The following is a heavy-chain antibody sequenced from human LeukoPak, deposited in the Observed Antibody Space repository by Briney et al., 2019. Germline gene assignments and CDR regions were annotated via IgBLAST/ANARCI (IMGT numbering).Heavy chain of an antibody. CDR3: AKAAAGTPVYYYYYMDV. CDR2: INPNSGGT. CDR1: GGTFSSYA. Sequence: ASVKVSCKASGGTFSSYAISWVRQAPGQGLEWMGWINPNSGGTNYAQKFQGRVTMTRDTSISTAYMELSRLRSDDTAVYYCAKAAAGTPVYYYYYMDVWGKGTTVTVSS. J-gene: IGHJ6*03. D-gene: IGHD6-13*01. V-gene: IGHV1-2*02.